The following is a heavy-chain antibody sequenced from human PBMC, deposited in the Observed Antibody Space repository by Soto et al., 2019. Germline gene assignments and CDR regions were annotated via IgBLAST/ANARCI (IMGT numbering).Heavy chain of an antibody. D-gene: IGHD6-19*01. CDR2: IWYDGSNK. CDR1: GFTFSSYG. V-gene: IGHV3-33*01. J-gene: IGHJ4*02. Sequence: GGSLRLSCAASGFTFSSYGMHWVRQAPGKGLEWVAVIWYDGSNKYYADSVKGRFTISRDNYKNTLYLQMNSLRAEDTAVYYCAGPIAVAGEGFFDYWGQGTLVTVSS. CDR3: AGPIAVAGEGFFDY.